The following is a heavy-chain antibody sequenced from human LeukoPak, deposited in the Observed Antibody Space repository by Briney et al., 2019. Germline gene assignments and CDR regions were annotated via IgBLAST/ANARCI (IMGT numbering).Heavy chain of an antibody. Sequence: PGGSLRLSCAASGFTFTNNFMSWVRQVPGKGLERVANIKQDGSETTYADSVRGRFTIFRDNAKDSVYLQMNSLRAEDSATYYCVREGFYFFDFWGQGTLVTVSS. J-gene: IGHJ4*01. CDR3: VREGFYFFDF. V-gene: IGHV3-7*01. CDR2: IKQDGSET. CDR1: GFTFTNNF.